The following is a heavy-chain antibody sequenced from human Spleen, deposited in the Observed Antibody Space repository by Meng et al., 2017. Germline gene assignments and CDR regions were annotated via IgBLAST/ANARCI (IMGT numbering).Heavy chain of an antibody. CDR3: ARGVGARYYDSSASRQDRYWYFDL. V-gene: IGHV4-34*01. CDR2: INHSGST. CDR1: GGSFSGYY. J-gene: IGHJ2*01. Sequence: GSLRLSCAVYGGSFSGYYWSWIRQPPGKGLEWIGEINHSGSTNYNPSLKSRVTISVDTSKNQFSLKLSSVTAADTAVYYCARGVGARYYDSSASRQDRYWYFDLWGRGTLVTVSS. D-gene: IGHD3-22*01.